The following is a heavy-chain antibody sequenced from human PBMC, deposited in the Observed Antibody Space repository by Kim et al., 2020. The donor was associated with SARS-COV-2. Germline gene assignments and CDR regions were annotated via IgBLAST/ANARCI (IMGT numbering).Heavy chain of an antibody. J-gene: IGHJ3*02. CDR3: ARRKVGPSRPHAFDI. CDR1: GGSISSSNW. D-gene: IGHD1-26*01. V-gene: IGHV4-4*02. CDR2: IYHSGST. Sequence: ETLSLTCAVSGGSISSSNWWSWVRQPPGKGLEWIGEIYHSGSTNYNPSLKSRVTISVDKSKNQFSLKLSSVTAADTAVYYCARRKVGPSRPHAFDIWGQGTMVTVSS.